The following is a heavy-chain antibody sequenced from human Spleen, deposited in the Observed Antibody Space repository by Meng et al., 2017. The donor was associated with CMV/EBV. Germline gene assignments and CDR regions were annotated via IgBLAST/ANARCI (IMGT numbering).Heavy chain of an antibody. Sequence: GYPFTGYYVPWVRQAPGQGLEWMGWINPNSGGTNYAQKFQGRVTMTRDSSINTAYMELSSLRSEDTAVYYCASADPSIAARFRFDPWGQGTLVTVSS. D-gene: IGHD6-6*01. CDR3: ASADPSIAARFRFDP. J-gene: IGHJ5*02. V-gene: IGHV1-2*02. CDR1: GYPFTGYY. CDR2: INPNSGGT.